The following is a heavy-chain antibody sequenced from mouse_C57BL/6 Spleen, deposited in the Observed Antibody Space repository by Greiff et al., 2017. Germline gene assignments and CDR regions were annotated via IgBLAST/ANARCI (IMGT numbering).Heavy chain of an antibody. CDR1: GYTFTSYW. J-gene: IGHJ4*01. D-gene: IGHD1-1*01. CDR2: IDPSDSYT. V-gene: IGHV1-50*01. Sequence: QVQLQQSGAELVKPGASVKLSCKASGYTFTSYWMQWVKQRPGQGLEWIGEIDPSDSYTNYNQKFKGKATLTVDTSSSTAYMQLSSLTSEDSAVYYCARRRFDYGSSYDYAMDYWGQGTSVTVSS. CDR3: ARRRFDYGSSYDYAMDY.